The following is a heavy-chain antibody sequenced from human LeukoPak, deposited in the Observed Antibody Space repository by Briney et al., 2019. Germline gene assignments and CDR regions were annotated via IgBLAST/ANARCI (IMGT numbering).Heavy chain of an antibody. CDR3: ARDRYGSGSYYRDFDY. V-gene: IGHV1-69*13. CDR1: GGTFSSYA. J-gene: IGHJ4*02. Sequence: SVKVSCKASGGTFSSYAISWVRQAPGQGLEWMGGIIPIFGTANYAQKFQGRVTITADESKSTAYMELSSLRSEDTAVYYCARDRYGSGSYYRDFDYWGQGTLVTVSS. D-gene: IGHD3-10*01. CDR2: IIPIFGTA.